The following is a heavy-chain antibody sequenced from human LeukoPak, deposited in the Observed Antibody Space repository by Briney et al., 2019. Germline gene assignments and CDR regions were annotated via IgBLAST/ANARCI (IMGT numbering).Heavy chain of an antibody. D-gene: IGHD1-26*01. Sequence: PTGGSLRLSCAASGFTFSSYGMHWVRQAPGKGLEWVAVIWYDGSNKYYADSVKGRFTISRDDSKNTLYLQMNSLKTEDTAVYYCTTARGSDLQYFQHWGQGTLVTVSS. CDR2: IWYDGSNK. V-gene: IGHV3-33*01. J-gene: IGHJ1*01. CDR3: TTARGSDLQYFQH. CDR1: GFTFSSYG.